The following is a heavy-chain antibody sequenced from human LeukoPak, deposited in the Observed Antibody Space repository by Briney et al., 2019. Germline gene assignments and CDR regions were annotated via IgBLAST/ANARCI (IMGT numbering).Heavy chain of an antibody. CDR2: IYTSGST. V-gene: IGHV4-61*02. D-gene: IGHD4-23*01. J-gene: IGHJ6*03. CDR1: GGSISSGSYY. CDR3: ARGSILGGGNSGFYYYYYMDV. Sequence: SQTLSLTCTVSGGSISSGSYYWSWIRQPGGKGLEWIGRIYTSGSTNYNPSLKSRVTISVDTSKNQFSLKLSSVTAADTAVYYCARGSILGGGNSGFYYYYYMDVWGKGTTVTVSS.